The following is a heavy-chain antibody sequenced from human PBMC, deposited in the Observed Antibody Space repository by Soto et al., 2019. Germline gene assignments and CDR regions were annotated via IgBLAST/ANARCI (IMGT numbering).Heavy chain of an antibody. CDR2: MQPSSGRT. Sequence: ASVKVSCKASGYSFTGLDINWVRQTTGQGLEWMGWMQPSSGRTGYAQKFQGRVTMTRDTSINTAYMELSSLTSDDTAFYYCARGVTAGVDYWGQGTLVTVSS. J-gene: IGHJ4*02. CDR1: GYSFTGLD. D-gene: IGHD1-26*01. V-gene: IGHV1-8*01. CDR3: ARGVTAGVDY.